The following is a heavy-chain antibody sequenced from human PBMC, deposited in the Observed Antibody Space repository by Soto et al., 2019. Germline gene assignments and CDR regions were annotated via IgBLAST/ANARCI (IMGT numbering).Heavy chain of an antibody. J-gene: IGHJ4*02. CDR3: ARAKPPATYDY. V-gene: IGHV1-69*13. CDR2: IIPIFGTT. Sequence: GASVKVSCKASGGTFSSYAISWVRQAPGQGLEWMGGIIPIFGTTNYAQKFQGRVTMTGDASTSTAYMELSSLRSEDTAVYYCARAKPPATYDYWGQGTLVTVSS. CDR1: GGTFSSYA.